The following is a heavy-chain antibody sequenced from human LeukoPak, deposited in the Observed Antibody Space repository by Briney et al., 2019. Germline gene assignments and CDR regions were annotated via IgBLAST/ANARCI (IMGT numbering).Heavy chain of an antibody. CDR2: IFYSGDT. V-gene: IGHV4-39*07. D-gene: IGHD4-23*01. Sequence: SETLSLTCTLSGASIISGTYYWGWIRQPPGKGLEWIGNIFYSGDTYYNPSLKSRVTISVDTSKNQFSLKLSSVTAADTAVYYCARYGGYYYYYMDVWGKGTTVTISS. J-gene: IGHJ6*03. CDR3: ARYGGYYYYYMDV. CDR1: GASIISGTYY.